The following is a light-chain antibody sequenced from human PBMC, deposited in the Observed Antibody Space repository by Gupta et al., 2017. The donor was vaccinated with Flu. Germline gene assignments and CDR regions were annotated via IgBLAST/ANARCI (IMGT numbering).Light chain of an antibody. J-gene: IGKJ2*01. CDR2: SAS. Sequence: EVVLTQSPGTLSLSPGERVTLACRASQSITSNYLAWYQQKPGQAPRLLIFSASSRATGIPDRFSGSGSGTDFTLTINRLEPEDFAMYYCLQYDNSRNIFAQGTKMEIK. CDR1: QSITSNY. CDR3: LQYDNSRNI. V-gene: IGKV3-20*01.